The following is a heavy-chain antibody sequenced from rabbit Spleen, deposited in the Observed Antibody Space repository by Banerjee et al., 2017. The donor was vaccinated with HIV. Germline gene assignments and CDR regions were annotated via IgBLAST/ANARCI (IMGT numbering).Heavy chain of an antibody. V-gene: IGHV1S45*01. CDR1: GFSFSTGYV. J-gene: IGHJ6*01. CDR2: INSFTGRP. D-gene: IGHD8-1*01. CDR3: TRDTGSSFSSYGMDL. Sequence: QEQLEESGGGLVKPGASLPLTCKASGFSFSTGYVMSWVRQAPGKGLEWIASINSFTGRPVYEAWAKDRFTISKASWTTVTLQMISLTVADTATYFCTRDTGSSFSSYGMDLWGPGTLVTVS.